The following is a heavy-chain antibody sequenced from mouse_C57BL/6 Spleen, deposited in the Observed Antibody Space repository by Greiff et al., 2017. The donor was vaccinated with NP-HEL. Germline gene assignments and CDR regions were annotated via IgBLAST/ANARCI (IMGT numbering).Heavy chain of an antibody. D-gene: IGHD1-1*01. CDR3: ARDRGYYGSREDWYFDV. Sequence: EVMLVESEGGLVQPGSSMKLSCTASGFTFSDYYMAWVRQVPEKGLEWVANINYDGSSTYYLDSLKSRFIISRDNAKNILYLQMSSLKSEDTATYYCARDRGYYGSREDWYFDVWGTGTTVTVSS. CDR2: INYDGSST. V-gene: IGHV5-16*01. J-gene: IGHJ1*03. CDR1: GFTFSDYY.